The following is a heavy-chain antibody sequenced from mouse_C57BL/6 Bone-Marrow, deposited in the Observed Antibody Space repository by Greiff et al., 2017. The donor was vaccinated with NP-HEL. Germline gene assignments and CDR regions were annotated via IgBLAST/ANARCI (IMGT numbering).Heavy chain of an antibody. CDR1: GFSINSDCY. CDR3: ARGGIYYDYDGYAMDY. J-gene: IGHJ4*01. V-gene: IGHV3-3*01. D-gene: IGHD2-4*01. CDR2: TFYSGIT. Sequence: EVQLVESGPSLVRPSQTLSLTCTVTGFSINSDCYWIWIRQFPGNKLEYIGYTFYSGITYYNPSLESRTYITRDTSKNQFSLKLSSVTTEDTATYYCARGGIYYDYDGYAMDYWGQGTSVTVSS.